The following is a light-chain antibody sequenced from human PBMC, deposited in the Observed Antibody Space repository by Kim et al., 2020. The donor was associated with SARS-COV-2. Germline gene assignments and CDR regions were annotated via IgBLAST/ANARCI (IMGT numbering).Light chain of an antibody. V-gene: IGKV3-15*01. CDR3: QQYNSWPLT. J-gene: IGKJ4*01. CDR2: DAS. CDR1: QTVSIN. Sequence: VSPGESATLPCSAIQTVSINLAWYQRKPGQAPRLRIYDASTRATGIPGRFSGSGSGTEFTLTISSLQSEDFALYYCQQYNSWPLTFGAGTKVDIK.